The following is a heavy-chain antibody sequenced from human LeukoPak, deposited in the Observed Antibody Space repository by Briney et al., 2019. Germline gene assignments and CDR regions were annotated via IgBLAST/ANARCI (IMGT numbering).Heavy chain of an antibody. CDR1: GFTFGDYA. V-gene: IGHV3-49*04. Sequence: PGGSLRLSCTASGFTFGDYAMSWVRQAPGKGLEWVGFIRSKAYGGTTEYAASVKGRFTISRDDSKRIAYLQMNSLKTEDTAVYYCTRPNNYDFWSGYYLPFDYWGQGTLVTVSS. CDR3: TRPNNYDFWSGYYLPFDY. J-gene: IGHJ4*02. D-gene: IGHD3-3*01. CDR2: IRSKAYGGTT.